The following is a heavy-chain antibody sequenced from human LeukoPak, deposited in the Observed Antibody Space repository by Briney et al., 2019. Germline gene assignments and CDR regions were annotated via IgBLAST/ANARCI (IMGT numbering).Heavy chain of an antibody. CDR2: INSDGSST. D-gene: IGHD1-26*01. V-gene: IGHV3-74*01. J-gene: IGHJ4*02. CDR3: ARDESSGSSSPDPYFDY. Sequence: PGGSLRLSCAASGFTFSSYWMHWVRHAPGKGLVWVSRINSDGSSTSYADSVKGRFTISRDNAKNTLYLQMNSLRAEDTAVYYCARDESSGSSSPDPYFDYWGQGTLVTVSS. CDR1: GFTFSSYW.